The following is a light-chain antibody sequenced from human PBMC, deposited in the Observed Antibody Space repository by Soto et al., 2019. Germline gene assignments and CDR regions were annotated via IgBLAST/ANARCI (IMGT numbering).Light chain of an antibody. Sequence: QSVLRPPPSVSGAPGQRVTISCTGSSSNIGSGYDVYWYQQLPGTAPKLLIYGNSNRPSGVPDRFSGSKSGTSASLAITGLQAEDEADYYCQSYDSSLRGYVFGTGTKLTVL. CDR2: GNS. CDR1: SSNIGSGYD. CDR3: QSYDSSLRGYV. V-gene: IGLV1-40*01. J-gene: IGLJ1*01.